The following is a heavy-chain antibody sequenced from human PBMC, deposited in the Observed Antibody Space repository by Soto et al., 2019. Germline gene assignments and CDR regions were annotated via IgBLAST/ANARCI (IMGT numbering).Heavy chain of an antibody. CDR1: GGSISSGGYF. CDR2: MSYSGPN. CDR3: ASGLDPYDISGYFPS. J-gene: IGHJ5*02. Sequence: SETLSLTCTVSGGSISSGGYFWSWIRQRPGKGLEWIGYMSYSGPNHYNPSLKSRATISVDTPENQLFLKLSSVTAADTAVYFCASGLDPYDISGYFPSWGQGPLVTVTS. D-gene: IGHD3-22*01. V-gene: IGHV4-31*03.